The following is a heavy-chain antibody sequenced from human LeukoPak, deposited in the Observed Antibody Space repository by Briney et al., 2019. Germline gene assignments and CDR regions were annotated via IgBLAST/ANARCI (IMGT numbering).Heavy chain of an antibody. D-gene: IGHD3-3*01. V-gene: IGHV3-30*18. CDR1: GFTFSSYG. J-gene: IGHJ6*02. CDR2: ISYDGSNK. CDR3: AKDTAYDFWSGYYYYGMDV. Sequence: GGSLRLSCAASGFTFSSYGMHWVRQAPGKGLEWVAVISYDGSNKYYADSVKGRFTISRDNSKNTLYLQMNSLRAEDTAVYYCAKDTAYDFWSGYYYYGMDVWGQGTTVTVSS.